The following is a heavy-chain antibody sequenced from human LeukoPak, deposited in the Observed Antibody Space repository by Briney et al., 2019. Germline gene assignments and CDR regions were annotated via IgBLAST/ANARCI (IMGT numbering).Heavy chain of an antibody. CDR3: ARDISRGGDW. D-gene: IGHD3/OR15-3a*01. CDR2: ISGSGGST. CDR1: GFTFSGYA. Sequence: GGSLRLSCAASGFTFSGYAMSWVRQAPGKGLEWVSTISGSGGSTYYAASVKGRFTISRDHSKNPLYLQMNSLRAEVTAVYYCARDISRGGDWWGQGTLVSVS. V-gene: IGHV3-23*01. J-gene: IGHJ4*02.